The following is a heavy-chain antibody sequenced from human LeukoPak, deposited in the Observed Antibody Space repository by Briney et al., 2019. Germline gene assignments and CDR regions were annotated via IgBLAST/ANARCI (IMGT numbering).Heavy chain of an antibody. Sequence: ASVKVSCRTSGYTFSGHYMHWVRQAPGQGLEWMGWMDPNSGATNAAHKFQGRVTMTRDTSISTAYMDLSRLTSDDTAVYYCALSMGAAGTEFDHWGQGTLVIVSS. CDR2: MDPNSGAT. CDR3: ALSMGAAGTEFDH. CDR1: GYTFSGHY. V-gene: IGHV1-2*02. D-gene: IGHD6-13*01. J-gene: IGHJ4*02.